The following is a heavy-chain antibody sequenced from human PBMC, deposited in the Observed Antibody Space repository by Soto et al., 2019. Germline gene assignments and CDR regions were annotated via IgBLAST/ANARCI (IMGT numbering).Heavy chain of an antibody. J-gene: IGHJ4*02. CDR3: TRRGCSTTGCYFN. D-gene: IGHD2-2*01. CDR2: INGDGSSI. V-gene: IGHV3-74*03. Sequence: EVRPVESGGDLVQPGGSLRLSCAASGFPFSSYWMHWVRQAPGKGLVWVSRINGDGSSITYADSVKGRFTISRDNAKNTLYLQMNSLRAEDAAVYYCTRRGCSTTGCYFNWGRGTLVTVSS. CDR1: GFPFSSYW.